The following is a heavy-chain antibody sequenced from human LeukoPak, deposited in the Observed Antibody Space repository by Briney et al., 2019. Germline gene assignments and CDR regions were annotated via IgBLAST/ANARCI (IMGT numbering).Heavy chain of an antibody. CDR3: AREEWLRDFDY. Sequence: PGGSLRLSCATSGFTFSSYWMSWVRQAPGKGLGWVANIKQDGTEKYYVDSVKGRFTISRDNAKNSLYLQMNSLRAEDTAVYYCAREEWLRDFDYWGQGTLVTVSS. D-gene: IGHD5-12*01. CDR1: GFTFSSYW. J-gene: IGHJ4*02. V-gene: IGHV3-7*01. CDR2: IKQDGTEK.